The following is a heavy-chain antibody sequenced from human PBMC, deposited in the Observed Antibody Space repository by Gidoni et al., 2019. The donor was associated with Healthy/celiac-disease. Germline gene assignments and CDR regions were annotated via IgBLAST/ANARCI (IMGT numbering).Heavy chain of an antibody. Sequence: EVQLLESGGGLVQPGGSLRLSCAASGFTFSSYAMSWVRQAPGKGLEWVSAISGSGGSTYYADSVKGRFTISRDNSKNTLYLQMNSLRAEDTAVYYCAKGYCSGGSCYEDYYYYYMDVCGKGTTVTVSS. CDR2: ISGSGGST. V-gene: IGHV3-23*01. J-gene: IGHJ6*03. D-gene: IGHD2-15*01. CDR3: AKGYCSGGSCYEDYYYYYMDV. CDR1: GFTFSSYA.